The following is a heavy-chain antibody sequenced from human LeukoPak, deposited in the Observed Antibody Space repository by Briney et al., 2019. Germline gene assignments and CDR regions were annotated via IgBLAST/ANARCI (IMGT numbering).Heavy chain of an antibody. Sequence: SETLSLTCTVSGGSISSSSYYWGWIRQPPGKGLEWIGSIYYSGSTYYNPSLKSRVTISVDTSKNQFSLKLSSVTAADTAVYYCARGTPRYQLLSEYYYYYYMDVWGKGTTVTVSS. D-gene: IGHD2-2*01. CDR1: GGSISSSSYY. V-gene: IGHV4-39*07. CDR2: IYYSGST. CDR3: ARGTPRYQLLSEYYYYYYMDV. J-gene: IGHJ6*03.